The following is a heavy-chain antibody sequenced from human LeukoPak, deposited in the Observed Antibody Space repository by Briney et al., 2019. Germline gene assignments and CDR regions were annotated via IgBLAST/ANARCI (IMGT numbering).Heavy chain of an antibody. CDR1: GFTFSSYA. J-gene: IGHJ4*02. V-gene: IGHV3-23*01. CDR2: ISGSGGST. D-gene: IGHD5-24*01. Sequence: PGGSLRLSCAASGFTFSSYAMSWVRQAPGKGLEWVSAISGSGGSTYYADSVKGRLTISRDNSKNTLYLQMNSLRAEDTAVYYCANGRARDGYIEYYFDYWGQGTLVTVSS. CDR3: ANGRARDGYIEYYFDY.